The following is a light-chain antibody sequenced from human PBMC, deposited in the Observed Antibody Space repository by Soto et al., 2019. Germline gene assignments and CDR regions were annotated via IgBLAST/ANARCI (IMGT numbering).Light chain of an antibody. CDR2: DVN. CDR1: RSDIGAYNF. V-gene: IGLV2-14*03. CDR3: TSWTTSTTMI. Sequence: QSALTQPASVSGSPGQSITISCTGTRSDIGAYNFVSWYQQHPGEVPKLILYDVNVRPSGVSNRFSGSKSCNTAYLTISGLQAEDEADYYCTSWTTSTTMIFGGGTKLTVL. J-gene: IGLJ2*01.